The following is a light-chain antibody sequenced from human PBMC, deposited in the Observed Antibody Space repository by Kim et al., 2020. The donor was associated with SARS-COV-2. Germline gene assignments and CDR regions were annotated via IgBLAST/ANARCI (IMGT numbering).Light chain of an antibody. Sequence: CTLSSGYSNYKVDWYQQRPGKGPRFVMRVGTGGIVGSKGNGIPDRFSVLGSGLNRYLTIKNIQEEDESDYHCGADHGSGSNFGVVFVGGTQLTVL. CDR2: VGTGGIVG. CDR1: SGYSNYK. V-gene: IGLV9-49*01. CDR3: GADHGSGSNFGVV. J-gene: IGLJ2*01.